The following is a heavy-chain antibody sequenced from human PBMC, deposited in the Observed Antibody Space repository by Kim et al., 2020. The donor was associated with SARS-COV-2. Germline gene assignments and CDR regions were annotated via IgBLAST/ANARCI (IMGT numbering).Heavy chain of an antibody. CDR2: INTDGRTT. J-gene: IGHJ4*02. V-gene: IGHV3-74*03. CDR1: GFTYSDFW. Sequence: GGSLRLSCAASGFTYSDFWMHWVRQTPGKGLVWVAHINTDGRTTKYADSVKGRFTISRDNAKNTVYLQMNSLRAEDTAVYFCVRGGTYYDSSGYSAYWGQGTLATVSS. CDR3: VRGGTYYDSSGYSAY. D-gene: IGHD3-22*01.